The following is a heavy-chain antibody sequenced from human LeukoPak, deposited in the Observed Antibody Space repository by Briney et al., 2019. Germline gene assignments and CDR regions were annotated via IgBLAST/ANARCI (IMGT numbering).Heavy chain of an antibody. CDR1: GFTFSSYG. CDR2: ISYDGSNK. J-gene: IGHJ4*02. D-gene: IGHD6-19*01. Sequence: GRSLRLSCAASGFTFSSYGMHWVRQAPGKGLEWVAVISYDGSNKYYADSVKGRFTISRDNSKNTLYLQMNSLRAEDTAVYYCAKDLRNGWESDIDYWGQGTLVTVSS. CDR3: AKDLRNGWESDIDY. V-gene: IGHV3-30*18.